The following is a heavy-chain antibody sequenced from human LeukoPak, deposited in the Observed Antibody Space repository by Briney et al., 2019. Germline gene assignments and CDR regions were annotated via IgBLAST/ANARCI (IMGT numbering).Heavy chain of an antibody. CDR3: ARDRSTMVRGVIISPADY. Sequence: PGGSLRLSCAASGFTFSSYAMHWVRQAPGKGLEWVAVISYDGSNKYYADSVKGRFTISRDNSKNTLYLQMNSLRAEDTAVYYCARDRSTMVRGVIISPADYWGQGTLVTVSS. V-gene: IGHV3-30-3*01. CDR2: ISYDGSNK. J-gene: IGHJ4*02. D-gene: IGHD3-10*01. CDR1: GFTFSSYA.